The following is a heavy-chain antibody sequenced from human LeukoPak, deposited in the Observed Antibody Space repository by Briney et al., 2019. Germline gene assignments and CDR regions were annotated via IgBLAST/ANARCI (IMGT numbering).Heavy chain of an antibody. CDR3: ARGGSSSWYEGGFFDY. Sequence: GSLRLSCAASGFTFDSYAMSWVRQPPGKGLEWIGEIYHSGSTNYNPSLKSRVTISVDKSKNQFSLKLSSVTAADTAVYYCARGGSSSWYEGGFFDYWGQGTLVTVSS. D-gene: IGHD6-13*01. V-gene: IGHV4-4*02. CDR2: IYHSGST. CDR1: GFTFDSYAM. J-gene: IGHJ4*02.